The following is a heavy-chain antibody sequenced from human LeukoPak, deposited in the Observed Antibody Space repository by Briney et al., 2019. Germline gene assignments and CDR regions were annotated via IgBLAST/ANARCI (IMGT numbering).Heavy chain of an antibody. D-gene: IGHD5-18*01. V-gene: IGHV4-4*07. CDR2: IYTSGST. CDR1: GGSISSYY. Sequence: SETLSLTCTVSGGSISSYYWSWIRQPPGKGLEWIGRIYTSGSTNYNPSLKSRVTMSVDTSKNQFSLKLSSVTAADTAVYYCARERTWIQLADAFDIWGQGTMVTVSS. CDR3: ARERTWIQLADAFDI. J-gene: IGHJ3*02.